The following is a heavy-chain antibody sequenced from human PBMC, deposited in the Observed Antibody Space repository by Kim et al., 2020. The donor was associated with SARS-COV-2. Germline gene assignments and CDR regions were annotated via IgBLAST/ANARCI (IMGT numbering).Heavy chain of an antibody. Sequence: GGSLRLSCAASGFTVSSNYMSWVRQAPGKGLEWVSVIYSGGSTYYADSVKGRFTISRDNSKNTLYLQMNSLRAEDTAVYYCARAPGGYVWGSYTNIWGQGTMVTVSS. CDR3: ARAPGGYVWGSYTNI. J-gene: IGHJ3*02. CDR1: GFTVSSNY. CDR2: IYSGGST. D-gene: IGHD3-16*01. V-gene: IGHV3-53*01.